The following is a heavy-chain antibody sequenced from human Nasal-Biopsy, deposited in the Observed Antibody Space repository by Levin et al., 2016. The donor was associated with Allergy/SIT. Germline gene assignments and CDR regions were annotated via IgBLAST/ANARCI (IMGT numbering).Heavy chain of an antibody. D-gene: IGHD1-1*01. CDR3: AIGGDDSKTGY. Sequence: SETLSLTCTVSGGSIYTGGYYRSWIRQLPGKGPEWIGCIHPRGSTHYNPSLNGRASMSLDTSENQFSLRLSSVSAADTAVYYCAIGGDDSKTGYWSQGTLVTVSS. V-gene: IGHV4-31*03. CDR1: GGSIYTGGYY. CDR2: IHPRGST. J-gene: IGHJ4*02.